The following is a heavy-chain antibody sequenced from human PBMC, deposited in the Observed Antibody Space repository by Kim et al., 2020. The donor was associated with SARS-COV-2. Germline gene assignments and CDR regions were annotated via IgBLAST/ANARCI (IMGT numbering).Heavy chain of an antibody. V-gene: IGHV3-15*01. CDR3: TTDLILHYESSGYYFDD. D-gene: IGHD3-22*01. CDR1: GFTFSNAW. CDR2: IKSKTDGGTS. Sequence: GGSLRLSCAASGFTFSNAWMSWVRQAPGKVLEWVGRIKSKTDGGTSAYAAPVKGRFTISRDDSKNTLYLQMNSLKTEDTAVYYCTTDLILHYESSGYYFDDWGQGTLVTVSS. J-gene: IGHJ4*02.